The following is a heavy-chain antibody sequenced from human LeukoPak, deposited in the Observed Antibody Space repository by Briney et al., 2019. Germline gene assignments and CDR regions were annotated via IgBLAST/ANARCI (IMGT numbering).Heavy chain of an antibody. CDR2: ISSSSYI. J-gene: IGHJ4*02. CDR3: APGGSSVTFDY. Sequence: GGSLRLSCAASGFTFSSYSMNWVRQAPGKGLEWVSSISSSSYIYYADSVKGRFTISRDNAKNSLYLQMNSLRAEDTAVYYCAPGGSSVTFDYWGQGTLVTVSS. D-gene: IGHD2-15*01. CDR1: GFTFSSYS. V-gene: IGHV3-21*01.